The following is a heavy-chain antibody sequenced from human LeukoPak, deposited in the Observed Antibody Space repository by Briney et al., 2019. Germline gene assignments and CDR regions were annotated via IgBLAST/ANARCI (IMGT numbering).Heavy chain of an antibody. CDR3: ARASSGPDY. J-gene: IGHJ4*02. CDR1: GGSISGSSYY. D-gene: IGHD3-22*01. CDR2: IYYSGST. V-gene: IGHV4-31*03. Sequence: SETLSLTCTVSGGSISGSSYYWSWIRQHPGKGLEWIGYIYYSGSTYYNPSLKSRVTISVDTSKNQFSLKLSSVTAADTAVYYCARASSGPDYWGQGTLVTVSS.